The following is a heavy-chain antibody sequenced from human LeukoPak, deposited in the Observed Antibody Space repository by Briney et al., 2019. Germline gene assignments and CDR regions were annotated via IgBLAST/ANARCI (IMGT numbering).Heavy chain of an antibody. CDR1: GGSTRSFY. CDR2: IYYTGST. V-gene: IGHV4-59*01. CDR3: AREDYGVFDR. Sequence: SETLSLTCTVSGGSTRSFYWSWIRQPPGKGLEWIGYIYYTGSTPYNPSLKSRVTLSVDTSKNQVSLNLTSLTAADTAVYYCAREDYGVFDRWGQGTLVTVSS. J-gene: IGHJ4*02. D-gene: IGHD4-17*01.